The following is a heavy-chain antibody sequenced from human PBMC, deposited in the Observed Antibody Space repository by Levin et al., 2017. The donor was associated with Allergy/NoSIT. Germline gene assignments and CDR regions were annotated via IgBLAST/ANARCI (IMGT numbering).Heavy chain of an antibody. J-gene: IGHJ5*02. V-gene: IGHV3-11*01. Sequence: GGSLRLSCAASGFTFSDYYMSWIRQAPGKGLEWVSYISRSGSTIYYADSVKGRFTISRYNAKNSMYLQMNSLRAEDTAVYYCAGTEYYYDSSATLNWFDPWGQGTLVTVSS. CDR1: GFTFSDYY. CDR2: ISRSGSTI. CDR3: AGTEYYYDSSATLNWFDP. D-gene: IGHD3-22*01.